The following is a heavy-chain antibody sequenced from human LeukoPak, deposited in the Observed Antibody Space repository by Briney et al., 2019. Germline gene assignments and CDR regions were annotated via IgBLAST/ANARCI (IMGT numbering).Heavy chain of an antibody. Sequence: PGGSLRLSCVASGFTFSMYSMHWVRQAPGKGLEWLAIIPDDGNFKYYGDSVKGRFTVSRDNTKNTLYLQMNSLRPEDSAVFYCAREVRLPHNDALIHRRALDVWGQGTMVTVSS. CDR2: IPDDGNFK. V-gene: IGHV3-30*04. J-gene: IGHJ3*01. D-gene: IGHD3-16*01. CDR1: GFTFSMYS. CDR3: AREVRLPHNDALIHRRALDV.